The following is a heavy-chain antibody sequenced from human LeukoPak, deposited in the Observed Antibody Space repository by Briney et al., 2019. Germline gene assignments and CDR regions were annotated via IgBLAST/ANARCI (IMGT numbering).Heavy chain of an antibody. CDR3: ARAAGLRFLEWFPFDY. J-gene: IGHJ4*02. Sequence: GGSLRLSCAASGFTFSSYWMSWVRQAPGKGLEWVANIKQDGSEKYYVDSVKGRFTISRDNAKNSLYLQVNSLRAEDTAVYYCARAAGLRFLEWFPFDYWGQGTLVTVSS. V-gene: IGHV3-7*01. CDR2: IKQDGSEK. CDR1: GFTFSSYW. D-gene: IGHD3-3*01.